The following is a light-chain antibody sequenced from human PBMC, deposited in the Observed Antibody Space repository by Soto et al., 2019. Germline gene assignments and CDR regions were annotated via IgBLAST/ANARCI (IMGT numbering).Light chain of an antibody. CDR2: NNN. CDR3: AAWDNSLSTFYV. V-gene: IGLV1-44*01. J-gene: IGLJ1*01. Sequence: QSVLTQPPSASGTPGQRVSISCSGSNSNIGTNTVNWYQQFPGTAPKLLIYNNNQRPSGVPDRFSGSKSGTSASLVISWFQSEDEADYYCAAWDNSLSTFYVFGTGTKVTV. CDR1: NSNIGTNT.